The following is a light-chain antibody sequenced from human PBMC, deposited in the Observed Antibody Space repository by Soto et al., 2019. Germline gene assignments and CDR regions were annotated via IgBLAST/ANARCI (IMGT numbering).Light chain of an antibody. V-gene: IGKV3-20*01. CDR3: QQYGSSPYT. J-gene: IGKJ2*01. Sequence: EIVLTQSPGTLSLSPGERATLSCRASQSVSSSYLAWYQQKPDQAPRLLIYGASSRATGIPDRFSGSGSGTDFTLTIRRLEPEDFAVYYCQQYGSSPYTFGQGTKVEIK. CDR1: QSVSSSY. CDR2: GAS.